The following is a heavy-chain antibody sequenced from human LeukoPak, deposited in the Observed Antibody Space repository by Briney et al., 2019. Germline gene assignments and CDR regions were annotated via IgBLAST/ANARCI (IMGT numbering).Heavy chain of an antibody. CDR2: ISWNSGLI. J-gene: IGHJ3*02. CDR1: GFAFDDYA. V-gene: IGHV3-9*03. CDR3: ARDLQQLDPGSAFDI. Sequence: PGGSLRLSCAASGFAFDDYAMHWVRQAPGKGLEWVSAISWNSGLIGYAGSVKGRFTISRDNAKSPLYLQMNSLRAEDMALYYCARDLQQLDPGSAFDIWGQGTMVTVSS. D-gene: IGHD6-13*01.